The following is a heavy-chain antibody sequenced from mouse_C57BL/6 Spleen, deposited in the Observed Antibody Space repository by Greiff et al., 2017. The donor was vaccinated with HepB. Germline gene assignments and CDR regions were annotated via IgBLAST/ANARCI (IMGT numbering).Heavy chain of an antibody. Sequence: DVKLVESGGGLVKPGGSLKLSCAASGFTFSSYAMSWVRQTPEKRLEWVATISDGGSYTYYPDNVKGRFTISRDTAKNNLYLQMSHLKSEDTAMYYCARDDGYGYADYFDYWGQGTTLTVSS. D-gene: IGHD2-2*01. CDR2: ISDGGSYT. J-gene: IGHJ2*01. V-gene: IGHV5-4*01. CDR3: ARDDGYGYADYFDY. CDR1: GFTFSSYA.